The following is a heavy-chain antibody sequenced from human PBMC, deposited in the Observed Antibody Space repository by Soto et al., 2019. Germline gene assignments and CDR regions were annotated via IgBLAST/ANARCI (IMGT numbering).Heavy chain of an antibody. V-gene: IGHV3-23*01. CDR3: AKYLDYYGSGSYGWFDP. Sequence: GGSLRLSCAASGFTFSSYAMSWVRQAPGKGLEWVSAISGSGGSTYYADSVKGRFTISRDNSKNTLYLQMNSLRAEDTAVYYCAKYLDYYGSGSYGWFDPWGQGTLVTVSS. J-gene: IGHJ5*02. CDR2: ISGSGGST. CDR1: GFTFSSYA. D-gene: IGHD3-10*01.